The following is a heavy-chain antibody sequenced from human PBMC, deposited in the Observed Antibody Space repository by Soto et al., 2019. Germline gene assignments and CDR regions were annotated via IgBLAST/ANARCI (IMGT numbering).Heavy chain of an antibody. CDR1: GYTFTTFW. V-gene: IGHV5-10-1*01. J-gene: IGHJ5*02. Sequence: GESLKISCTVFGYTFTTFWISWVRQMPGKGLEWMGRIDPGDTYATYSPAFQGHVTISADKATSTAYLQWSSLKASDTAMYYCARIYCTTTTCDSWFDPWGQGTLVTVSS. CDR2: IDPGDTYA. D-gene: IGHD2-2*01. CDR3: ARIYCTTTTCDSWFDP.